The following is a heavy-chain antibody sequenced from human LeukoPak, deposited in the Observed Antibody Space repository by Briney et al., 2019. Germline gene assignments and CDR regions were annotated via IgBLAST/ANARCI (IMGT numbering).Heavy chain of an antibody. CDR1: GGTFSSYA. V-gene: IGHV1-69*05. D-gene: IGHD1-26*01. CDR3: AREVGIRGHFDY. J-gene: IGHJ4*02. CDR2: IIPIFGTA. Sequence: ASVKVSCKASGGTFSSYAISWVRQAPGQGLEWMGGIIPIFGTANYAQKFQGRVTMTRDTSTSTVYMELSSLRSEDTAVYYCAREVGIRGHFDYWGRGTPVTVSS.